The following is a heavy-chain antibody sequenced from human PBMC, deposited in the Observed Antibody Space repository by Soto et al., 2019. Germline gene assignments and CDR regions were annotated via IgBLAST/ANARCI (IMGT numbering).Heavy chain of an antibody. CDR3: AKDGSSGWYSDYYYGMDV. CDR1: VLTFSSYG. CDR2: ISYDGSNK. V-gene: IGHV3-30*18. Sequence: GGSLRLSCAASVLTFSSYGMHWVRQAPGKGLEWVAVISYDGSNKYYADSVKGRFTISRDNSKNTLYLQMNSLRAEDTAVYYCAKDGSSGWYSDYYYGMDVWGQGTTVTVSS. J-gene: IGHJ6*02. D-gene: IGHD6-19*01.